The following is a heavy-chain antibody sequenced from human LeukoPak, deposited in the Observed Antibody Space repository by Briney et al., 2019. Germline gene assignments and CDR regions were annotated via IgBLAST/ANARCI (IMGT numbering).Heavy chain of an antibody. D-gene: IGHD3-10*01. CDR2: MNTNSGNT. J-gene: IGHJ6*02. CDR1: GYTFTSYD. CDR3: ARVQALYYYGSGIYYYDGMDV. Sequence: ASVKVSCKASGYTFTSYDINWVRQATGQGLEWMGWMNTNSGNTGYAQTFQGRVTMTRNTSISTAYMELSSLRSEDTAVYYCARVQALYYYGSGIYYYDGMDVWGQGTTVTVSS. V-gene: IGHV1-8*01.